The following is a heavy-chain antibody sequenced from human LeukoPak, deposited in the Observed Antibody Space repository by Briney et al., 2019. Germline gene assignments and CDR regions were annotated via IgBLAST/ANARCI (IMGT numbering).Heavy chain of an antibody. J-gene: IGHJ4*02. CDR2: ISSSSSYI. CDR1: GFTFSSYS. CDR3: ARERLGYSGYDSIPPDY. V-gene: IGHV3-21*01. D-gene: IGHD5-12*01. Sequence: PGGSLRLSCAASGFTFSSYSMNWVRQAPWKGLEWVSSISSSSSYIYYADSVKGRFTISRDNAKNSLYLQMNSLRAEDTAVYYCARERLGYSGYDSIPPDYWGQGTLVTVSS.